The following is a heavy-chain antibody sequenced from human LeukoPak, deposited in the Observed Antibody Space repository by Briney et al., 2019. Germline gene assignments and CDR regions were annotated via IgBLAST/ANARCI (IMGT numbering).Heavy chain of an antibody. V-gene: IGHV4-59*01. J-gene: IGHJ4*02. CDR2: IYYSGST. Sequence: SETLSLTCTVSGGSISTYYWTWIRQPPGKGLEWIGYIYYSGSTNYNPSLKSRVTISVDTSKNQVSLKLSPVTAADTAVYYCARVGRDGYNDYLDYWGQGTLVTVSS. CDR1: GGSISTYY. D-gene: IGHD5-24*01. CDR3: ARVGRDGYNDYLDY.